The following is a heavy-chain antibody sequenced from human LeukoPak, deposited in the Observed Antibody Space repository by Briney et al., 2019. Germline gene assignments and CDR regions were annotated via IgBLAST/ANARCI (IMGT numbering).Heavy chain of an antibody. Sequence: SETLSLTCAVYGGSFSGYYWSWIRQPPGKGLEWVGEINHSGSTNYNPSLKSRVTISVDTSKNQFSLKLSSVTAADTAVYYCARDRWFGPADWGQGTLVTVSS. J-gene: IGHJ4*02. CDR1: GGSFSGYY. CDR3: ARDRWFGPAD. V-gene: IGHV4-34*01. D-gene: IGHD3-10*01. CDR2: INHSGST.